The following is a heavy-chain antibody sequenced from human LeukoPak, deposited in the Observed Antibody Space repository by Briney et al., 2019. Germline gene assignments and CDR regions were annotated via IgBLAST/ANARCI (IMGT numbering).Heavy chain of an antibody. CDR1: GGSFSGYY. CDR2: INHSGST. CDR3: ARAVAGIRRYYYYMDV. J-gene: IGHJ6*03. D-gene: IGHD6-19*01. V-gene: IGHV4-34*01. Sequence: SETLSLTCAVYGGSFSGYYWSWIRQPPGKGLEWIGEINHSGSTNYNPSLKSRVTISVDTSKNQFSLKLSSVTAADTAVYYCARAVAGIRRYYYYMDVWGKGTTVTISS.